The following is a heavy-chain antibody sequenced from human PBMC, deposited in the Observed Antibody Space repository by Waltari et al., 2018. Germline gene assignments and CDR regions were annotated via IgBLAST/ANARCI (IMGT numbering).Heavy chain of an antibody. CDR2: IYHSGST. D-gene: IGHD3-10*01. V-gene: IGHV4-4*02. J-gene: IGHJ4*02. CDR3: ARIYYYGSGSYYLDY. CDR1: GGSISSSNW. Sequence: QVQLQESGPGLVKPSGTLSLTCAVSGGSISSSNWWSWVRQPPGKGLEWIGEIYHSGSTNYNPSLKSRVTISVDKTKNQFSLKLSSVTAADTAVYYCARIYYYGSGSYYLDYWGQGILVTVSS.